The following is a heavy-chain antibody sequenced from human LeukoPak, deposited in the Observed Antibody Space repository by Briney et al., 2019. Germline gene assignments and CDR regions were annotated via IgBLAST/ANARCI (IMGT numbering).Heavy chain of an antibody. V-gene: IGHV5-51*01. J-gene: IGHJ4*02. Sequence: GASLKISCRGSGYSFTNYWIGWVRQMPGKGLEWMGIIYPSDADTRYSPSFQGQVTISADKSISTAYLQWTSLKASDTAMYYCARFGSYYDSGGYYFGYWGQGTLVTVSS. D-gene: IGHD3-22*01. CDR3: ARFGSYYDSGGYYFGY. CDR1: GYSFTNYW. CDR2: IYPSDADT.